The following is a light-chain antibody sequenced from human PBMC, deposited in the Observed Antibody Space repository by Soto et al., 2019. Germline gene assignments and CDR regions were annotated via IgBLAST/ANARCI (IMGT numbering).Light chain of an antibody. CDR1: SSDVGGYNY. CDR2: TVT. V-gene: IGLV2-14*01. Sequence: QSALTQPASVSGSPGQSITISCTGTSSDVGGYNYVSWYQQHPGKAPKLMIYTVTNRPSGVSNRFSGSKSGNTASLTISGLHAEDEDDYYCSSYTSSNTPYVFGIGTKVTVL. CDR3: SSYTSSNTPYV. J-gene: IGLJ1*01.